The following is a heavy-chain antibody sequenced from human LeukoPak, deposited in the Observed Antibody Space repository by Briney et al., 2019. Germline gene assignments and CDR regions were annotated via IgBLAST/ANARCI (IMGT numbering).Heavy chain of an antibody. CDR3: TREGMGYYYDLPDY. J-gene: IGHJ4*02. CDR2: IRSKAYGGTT. Sequence: GGTLRLSCAASGFTFSSYGMSWVRQAPGKGLEWVGFIRSKAYGGTTEYAASVKGRFTISGDDSKSIAYLQMNSLKTEDTAVYYCTREGMGYYYDLPDYWGQGTLVTVSS. CDR1: GFTFSSYG. D-gene: IGHD3-22*01. V-gene: IGHV3-49*04.